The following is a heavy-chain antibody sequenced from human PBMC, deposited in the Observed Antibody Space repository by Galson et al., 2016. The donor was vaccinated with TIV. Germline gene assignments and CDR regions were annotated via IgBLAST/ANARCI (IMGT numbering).Heavy chain of an antibody. CDR3: ARGVYCTSSDCFFGWFDP. CDR1: GFTVSNNY. J-gene: IGHJ5*02. Sequence: SLRLSCAVSGFTVSNNYINWVRQAPGKGLEWVSVIYSDGSTYYADSVKGRFVISRDNSKNTLYLQMNSLRAEDTAVYYCARGVYCTSSDCFFGWFDPWGQGTLVTVSS. V-gene: IGHV3-66*01. CDR2: IYSDGST. D-gene: IGHD2-2*01.